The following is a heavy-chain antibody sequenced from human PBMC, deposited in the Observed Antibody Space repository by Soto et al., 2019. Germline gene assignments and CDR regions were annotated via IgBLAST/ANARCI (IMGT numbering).Heavy chain of an antibody. CDR2: ISDAAGSA. J-gene: IGHJ3*01. D-gene: IGHD4-17*01. CDR1: GFTFSSYA. CDR3: ARPYGGKIGDAPNL. Sequence: GGSLRLSCVSSGFTFSSYAMSWVRQVPGKGLEWVSTISDAAGSAYYVDSVKGRFTISRDNSKKTLYLQMNSLRAEDSAVYNCARPYGGKIGDAPNLWGPGTMVTVSS. V-gene: IGHV3-23*01.